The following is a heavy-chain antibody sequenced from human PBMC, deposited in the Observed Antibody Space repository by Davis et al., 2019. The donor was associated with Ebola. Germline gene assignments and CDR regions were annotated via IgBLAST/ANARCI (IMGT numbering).Heavy chain of an antibody. V-gene: IGHV4-59*08. CDR3: ARQTGLAAAGRGVDY. CDR1: GGSISTYY. Sequence: SETLSLTCTVSGGSISTYYWSWIRQPPGKGLEWIGYIYYSGNTNSNPSLKSRVTISVDTSKNQFSLKLSSMTAADTAVYYCARQTGLAAAGRGVDYWGQGTLVTVSS. CDR2: IYYSGNT. J-gene: IGHJ4*02. D-gene: IGHD6-13*01.